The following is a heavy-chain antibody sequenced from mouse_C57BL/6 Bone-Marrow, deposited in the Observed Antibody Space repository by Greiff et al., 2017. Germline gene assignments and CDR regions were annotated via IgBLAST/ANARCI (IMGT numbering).Heavy chain of an antibody. CDR1: GYTFTDSY. CDR2: INPYNGGT. CDR3: ARVWDYYFDY. D-gene: IGHD4-1*01. Sequence: EVQLQQSGPVLVKPGASVKMSCKASGYTFTDSYLNWVKQSHGKSLEWIGVINPYNGGTSYNQKFKGKATLTVDKSSSTAYMELNSLTSEGSAVYYCARVWDYYFDYWGQGTTLTVSS. V-gene: IGHV1-19*01. J-gene: IGHJ2*01.